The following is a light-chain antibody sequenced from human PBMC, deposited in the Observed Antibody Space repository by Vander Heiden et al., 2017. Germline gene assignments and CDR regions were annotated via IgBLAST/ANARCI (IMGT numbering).Light chain of an antibody. CDR1: QSVLSSSNDKNY. CDR2: WAS. V-gene: IGKV4-1*01. J-gene: IGKJ3*01. CDR3: QQHYTTPHT. Sequence: DIVMTQSPDSLAVSLGERATINCKSSQSVLSSSNDKNYLAWYQQKPGQPPKLLIYWASTRESGVPDRLSGSGSWTDFTLTVSSLQAEDVAVYYCQQHYTTPHTFGPGTKVDIK.